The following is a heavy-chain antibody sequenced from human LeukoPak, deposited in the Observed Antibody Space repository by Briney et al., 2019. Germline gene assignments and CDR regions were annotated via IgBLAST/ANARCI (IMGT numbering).Heavy chain of an antibody. CDR3: ARDGDTVLTRGYYYYMDV. CDR1: GFTFSSYT. D-gene: IGHD4-23*01. V-gene: IGHV3-21*01. J-gene: IGHJ6*03. Sequence: GGSLRLSCAASGFTFSSYTMNWVRQAPRKGLEWVSSISTSSSYIYYADSVKGRFTISRDNAKKSLYLQMNSLRAEDTAVYYCARDGDTVLTRGYYYYMDVWGKGTTVTVSS. CDR2: ISTSSSYI.